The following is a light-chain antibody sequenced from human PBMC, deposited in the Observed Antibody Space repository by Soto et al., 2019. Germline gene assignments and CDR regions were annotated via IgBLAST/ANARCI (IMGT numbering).Light chain of an antibody. CDR3: QQYNNWPPIT. CDR2: GAS. V-gene: IGKV3-15*01. Sequence: EIVITPSPATLSVSPGERATLSCRAGQGVSSNLAWYQQKPGQAPRLLIYGASTRATGIPARFSGSGSGTEFTLTISSLQSEDFAVYYCQQYNNWPPITFGQGTRLEI. CDR1: QGVSSN. J-gene: IGKJ5*01.